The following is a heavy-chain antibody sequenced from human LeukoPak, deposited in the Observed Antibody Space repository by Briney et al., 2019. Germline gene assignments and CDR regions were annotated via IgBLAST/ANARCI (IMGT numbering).Heavy chain of an antibody. Sequence: SETLSLTCAVSGYSISSGYYWGWIRQPPGKGLEWIGSIYHSGSTYYNPSLKSRVTISVDTSKHQFSLKLSSVTAADTAVYYCARQPSNYDYVWGSYRTHLNFDYWGQGTLVTVSS. J-gene: IGHJ4*02. CDR3: ARQPSNYDYVWGSYRTHLNFDY. V-gene: IGHV4-38-2*01. CDR1: GYSISSGYY. D-gene: IGHD3-16*02. CDR2: IYHSGST.